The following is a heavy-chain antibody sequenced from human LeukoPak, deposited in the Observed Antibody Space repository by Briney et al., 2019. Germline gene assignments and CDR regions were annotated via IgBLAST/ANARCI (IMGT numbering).Heavy chain of an antibody. D-gene: IGHD4-17*01. Sequence: GGSVRLSCSASGFTFGDYAMNWFRQAPGKGLEWVGFIRSKAYGGTTEYAASVKGRFTISRDDSKSIAYLQMNSLKIEDTGLYCCTRDRPRYDYGDYRDTFDIWGQGTMVTVSS. CDR2: IRSKAYGGTT. CDR3: TRDRPRYDYGDYRDTFDI. CDR1: GFTFGDYA. V-gene: IGHV3-49*03. J-gene: IGHJ3*02.